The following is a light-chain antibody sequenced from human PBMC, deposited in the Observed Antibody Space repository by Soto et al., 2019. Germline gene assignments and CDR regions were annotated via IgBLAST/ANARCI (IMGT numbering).Light chain of an antibody. CDR2: GAS. Sequence: TQSPSTLSASVGDRVTITCRASQAVGGTYLAWYQHKPGQAPRLLIYGASNRAAGIPGRFGGSGSGTDFTLTISRLEPEDFAVYYCQQYGSSPQITFGQGTRLEIK. J-gene: IGKJ5*01. CDR1: QAVGGTY. CDR3: QQYGSSPQIT. V-gene: IGKV3-20*01.